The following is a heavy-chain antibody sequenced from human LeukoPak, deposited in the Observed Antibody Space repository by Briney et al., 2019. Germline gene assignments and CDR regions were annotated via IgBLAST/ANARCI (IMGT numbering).Heavy chain of an antibody. J-gene: IGHJ4*02. CDR3: AKAQQQIAVAGPFDY. CDR1: GFTFDDYA. Sequence: GGSLRLSCAASGFTFDDYAMHWVRQAPGKGLEWVSGISWNSGSIGYADSVKGRFTISRDNAKNSLYLQMNSLRAEDTALYYCAKAQQQIAVAGPFDYWGQGTLVTVSS. V-gene: IGHV3-9*01. D-gene: IGHD6-19*01. CDR2: ISWNSGSI.